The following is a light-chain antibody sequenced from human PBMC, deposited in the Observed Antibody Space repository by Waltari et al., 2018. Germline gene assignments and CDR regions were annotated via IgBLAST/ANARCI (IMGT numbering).Light chain of an antibody. Sequence: QSALAQPASVSGSPGQSITIYCTGTSSDVXAXXXXXWYQQHPGKAPKLIIYYVRNRPSGVSNLFSGSKSGNTASLTISGLQAEDEADYYCSSYTSSSTLLFGTGTKVTVL. J-gene: IGLJ1*01. V-gene: IGLV2-14*03. CDR3: SSYTSSSTLL. CDR2: YVR. CDR1: SSDVXAXXX.